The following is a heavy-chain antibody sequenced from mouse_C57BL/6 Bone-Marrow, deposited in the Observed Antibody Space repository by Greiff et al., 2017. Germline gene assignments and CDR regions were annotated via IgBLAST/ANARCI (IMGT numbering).Heavy chain of an antibody. Sequence: VQLQQSGPELVKPGASVKISCKASGYSFTDYNMNWVKQSNGKSLEWIGVINPNYGTTSYNQKFKGKATLTVDQASSTASMQLNSLTSEDSAFYNCARGNDYDYAMDYWGQGTSVTVSS. CDR2: INPNYGTT. J-gene: IGHJ4*01. CDR3: ARGNDYDYAMDY. D-gene: IGHD2-4*01. CDR1: GYSFTDYN. V-gene: IGHV1-39*01.